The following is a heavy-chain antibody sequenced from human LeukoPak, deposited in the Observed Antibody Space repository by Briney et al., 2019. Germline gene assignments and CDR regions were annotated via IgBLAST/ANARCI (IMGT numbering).Heavy chain of an antibody. CDR2: IYYSGST. V-gene: IGHV4-31*03. CDR3: ARAPEYSYGYIDAFDI. D-gene: IGHD5-18*01. Sequence: SETLSLTCTVSGGSISSGGYYWSWIRQHPGKGLEWIGYIYYSGSTYYNPSLKSRVTISVDTSKNQFSLKLSSVTAADTAVYYCARAPEYSYGYIDAFDIWGQGTMVTVSS. CDR1: GGSISSGGYY. J-gene: IGHJ3*02.